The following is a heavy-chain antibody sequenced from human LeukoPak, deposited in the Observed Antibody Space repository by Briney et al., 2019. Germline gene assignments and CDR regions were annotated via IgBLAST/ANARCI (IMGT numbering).Heavy chain of an antibody. J-gene: IGHJ4*02. CDR2: INANSGGT. Sequence: ASVKVSCKASGYTFIAYYIHWVRQAPGQGLEWMGWINANSGGTNYAQKFQGRVTMTRDTSISTAYMELTRLTSDDTAVYFCARGIALPGAKFFDSWGQGTLITVSS. CDR3: ARGIALPGAKFFDS. CDR1: GYTFIAYY. D-gene: IGHD6-13*01. V-gene: IGHV1-2*02.